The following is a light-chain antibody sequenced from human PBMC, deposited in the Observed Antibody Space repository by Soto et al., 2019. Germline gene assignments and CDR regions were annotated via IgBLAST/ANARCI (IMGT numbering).Light chain of an antibody. Sequence: INITQSPSTLSASVEDIVTSTSRASQSISSWLAWYQQKPGKAPKLLIYDASSLESGVPSRFSGSGSGTEFTLTISSLQPDDFATYYCQQYNSYSEWKFGQGTKVDI. CDR1: QSISSW. V-gene: IGKV1-5*01. J-gene: IGKJ1*01. CDR2: DAS. CDR3: QQYNSYSEWK.